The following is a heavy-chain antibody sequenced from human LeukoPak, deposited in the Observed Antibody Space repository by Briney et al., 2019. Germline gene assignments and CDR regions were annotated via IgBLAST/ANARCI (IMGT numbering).Heavy chain of an antibody. CDR2: INPYSGDT. V-gene: IGHV1-2*02. CDR1: GYTFTGYY. D-gene: IGHD1-26*01. J-gene: IGHJ3*02. Sequence: ASVKVSCKASGYTFTGYYIHWVRQPPGQGLEWVGWINPYSGDTNYAQKFQGRVTMTRDTSISTAYMELSRLRSDDTAVYYCARFYPGVTNTFDIWGQGTMVTVSS. CDR3: ARFYPGVTNTFDI.